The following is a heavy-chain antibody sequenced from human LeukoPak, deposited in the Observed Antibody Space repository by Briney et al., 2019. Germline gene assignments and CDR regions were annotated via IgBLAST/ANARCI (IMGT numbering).Heavy chain of an antibody. CDR3: ARDGSGSYYSDFDY. V-gene: IGHV3-21*01. CDR1: GFTFSSYS. CDR2: ISGSSSYI. Sequence: GGSLRLSCAASGFTFSSYSMNWVRQAPGKGLEWVSSISGSSSYIYYADSVKGRFTISRDNAKNSLYLQMNSLRAEDTAVYYCARDGSGSYYSDFDYWGQGTLVTVSS. J-gene: IGHJ4*02. D-gene: IGHD1-26*01.